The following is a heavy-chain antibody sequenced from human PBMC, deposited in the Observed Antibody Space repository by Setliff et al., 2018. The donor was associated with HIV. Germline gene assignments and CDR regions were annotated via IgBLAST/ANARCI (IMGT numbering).Heavy chain of an antibody. D-gene: IGHD2-21*02. CDR2: IHHSGTT. CDR1: GYSISSGYY. Sequence: PSETLSLTCAVSGYSISSGYYWAWIRQSPGKGLDWIGSIHHSGTTYYNPSLKSRVTISVDTTTNQVSLQVNSVTAVDTAVYYCARLLQGGNYAFDIWGQGTMVTVSS. J-gene: IGHJ3*02. V-gene: IGHV4-38-2*01. CDR3: ARLLQGGNYAFDI.